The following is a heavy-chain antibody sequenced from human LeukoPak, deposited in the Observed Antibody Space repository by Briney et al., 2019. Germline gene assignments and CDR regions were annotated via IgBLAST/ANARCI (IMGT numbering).Heavy chain of an antibody. CDR2: ISGSGGST. CDR3: AKDIRYTKVTTFDY. CDR1: GFTFSSYA. D-gene: IGHD4-17*01. Sequence: GGSLRLSCAASGFTFSSYAMSWVRQAPGKGLEWVSAISGSGGSTYYADSVKGRFTISRGNSKNTLYLQMNSLRAEDTAVYYCAKDIRYTKVTTFDYWGQGTLVTVSS. J-gene: IGHJ4*02. V-gene: IGHV3-23*01.